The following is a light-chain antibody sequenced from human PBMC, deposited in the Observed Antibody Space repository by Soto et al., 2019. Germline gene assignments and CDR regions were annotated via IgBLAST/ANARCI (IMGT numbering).Light chain of an antibody. J-gene: IGKJ4*01. CDR2: DAS. CDR1: QSISSW. Sequence: IHLTQSPSSLSASLGDRVTITSRDSQSISSWLAWYQQTPENATKLLIYDASRLESGVPSRCSGSGSGTEFTLTISSLQPDDFATYCCQQDSRYLTFGGGTKVDIK. V-gene: IGKV1-5*01. CDR3: QQDSRYLT.